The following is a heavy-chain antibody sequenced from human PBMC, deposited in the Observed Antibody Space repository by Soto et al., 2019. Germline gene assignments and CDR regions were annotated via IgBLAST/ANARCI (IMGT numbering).Heavy chain of an antibody. V-gene: IGHV5-51*01. CDR3: ARPHYYYDSSAEWWFDP. CDR2: IYPGDSDT. CDR1: GYRFSIYW. J-gene: IGHJ5*02. D-gene: IGHD3-22*01. Sequence: PGESLKISCKGFGYRFSIYWIAWVRQVPGKGLEWMGIIYPGDSDTRYSPSFQGQVTISADKSISTAYLQWSSLKASDTAMYYCARPHYYYDSSAEWWFDPWGQGTLVTVSS.